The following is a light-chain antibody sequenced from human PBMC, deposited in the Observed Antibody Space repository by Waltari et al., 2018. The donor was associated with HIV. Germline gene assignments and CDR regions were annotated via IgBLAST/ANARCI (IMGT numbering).Light chain of an antibody. CDR1: ISHIGHNF. CDR3: GTWDSSLSAGR. J-gene: IGLJ3*02. Sequence: QSVLTQPPSVSAAPRQQVTISFSGIISHIGHNFVSWYQHLPGTAPKLLIYDNNKRPAGIPDRFSGSKSGTSATLGITGLQTGDEADYYCGTWDSSLSAGRFGGGTKLTVL. V-gene: IGLV1-51*01. CDR2: DNN.